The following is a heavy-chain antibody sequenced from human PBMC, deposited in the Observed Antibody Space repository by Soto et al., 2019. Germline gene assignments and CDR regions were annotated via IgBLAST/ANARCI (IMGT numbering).Heavy chain of an antibody. V-gene: IGHV4-30-2*01. CDR1: GGSISSGGYS. CDR2: IYHSGST. D-gene: IGHD5-12*01. CDR3: AAGGGLPRYY. J-gene: IGHJ4*02. Sequence: QLQLQEPGSGLVKPSQTLSLTCAVSGGSISSGGYSWSWIRQPPGKGLEWIGYIYHSGSTYYNPSLKSRVTISVDRSKNQFSLKLSSVTAADTAVYYCAAGGGLPRYYWGQGTLVTVSS.